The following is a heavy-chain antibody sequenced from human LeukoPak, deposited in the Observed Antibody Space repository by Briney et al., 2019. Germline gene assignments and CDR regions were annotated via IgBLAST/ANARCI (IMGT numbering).Heavy chain of an antibody. Sequence: GGSLRLSCAASGFTFSSYAMRWVRQAPGKGLEWVSTISGSGGSTNYADSVKGRFTISRDNSKNTLYLQMNSLRAEDTAVYYCAKDYPPLDILTGYIDYWGQGTLVTVSS. J-gene: IGHJ4*02. CDR3: AKDYPPLDILTGYIDY. CDR1: GFTFSSYA. V-gene: IGHV3-23*01. CDR2: ISGSGGST. D-gene: IGHD3-9*01.